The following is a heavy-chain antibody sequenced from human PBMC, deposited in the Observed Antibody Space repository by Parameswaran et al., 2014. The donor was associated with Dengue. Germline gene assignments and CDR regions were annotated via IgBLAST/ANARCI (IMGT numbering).Heavy chain of an antibody. CDR2: TYYRSKWYN. D-gene: IGHD6-13*01. V-gene: IGHV6-1*01. CDR3: ARDVEAAVADAYYFDY. Sequence: KWIRQSPSRGLEWLGRTYYRSKWYNDYAVSVKSRITINPDTSKNQFSLQLNSVTPEDTAVYYCARDVEAAVADAYYFDYWAREPWSPSPQ. J-gene: IGHJ4*02.